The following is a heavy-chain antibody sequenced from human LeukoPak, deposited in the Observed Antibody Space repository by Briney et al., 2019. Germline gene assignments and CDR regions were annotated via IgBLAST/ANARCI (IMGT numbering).Heavy chain of an antibody. CDR3: AREDAEVFDY. CDR1: GGSISSYY. D-gene: IGHD2-8*01. V-gene: IGHV4-59*01. Sequence: PSETLSLTCTVSGGSISSYYWSWIRQPPGKGLEWIGYIYYSGSTNYNPSLKSRVTMSVDTSKNQFSLKLSSVTAADTAVYYCAREDAEVFDYWGQGTLVTVSS. J-gene: IGHJ4*02. CDR2: IYYSGST.